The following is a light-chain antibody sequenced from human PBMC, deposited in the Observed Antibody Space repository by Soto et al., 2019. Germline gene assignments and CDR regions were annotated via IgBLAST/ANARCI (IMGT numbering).Light chain of an antibody. CDR3: SSYAGSNSVI. J-gene: IGLJ2*01. Sequence: QSVLTQPPSASGSPGQSVTISCTGTSSDVGGYNFVSWYQQHPGKAPKVMIYEVNKRPSGVPDRFSASKSGNTASLTVSGLQAEDEADYYCSSYAGSNSVIFGGGTKVTVL. CDR1: SSDVGGYNF. V-gene: IGLV2-8*01. CDR2: EVN.